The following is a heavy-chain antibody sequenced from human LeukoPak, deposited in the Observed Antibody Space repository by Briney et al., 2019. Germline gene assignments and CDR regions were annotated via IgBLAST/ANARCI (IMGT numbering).Heavy chain of an antibody. V-gene: IGHV4-34*01. D-gene: IGHD1-26*01. CDR1: GGSFSGYY. J-gene: IGHJ5*02. CDR3: ARGPWSSNWFDP. CDR2: INHSGST. Sequence: SETLSLTCAVYGGSFSGYYWSWIRQPPGKGLEWIGEINHSGSTNYNPSLKSRVTISVDTSKNQFSLKLSPVTAADTAVYYCARGPWSSNWFDPWGQGTLVTVSS.